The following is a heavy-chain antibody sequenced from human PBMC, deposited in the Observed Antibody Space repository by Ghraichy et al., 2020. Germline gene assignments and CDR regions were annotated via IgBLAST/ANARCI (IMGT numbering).Heavy chain of an antibody. J-gene: IGHJ4*02. V-gene: IGHV4-4*02. Sequence: SETLSLTCAVSGGSVTRNNWWSWVRQTPEKGLEWIGEIHETGRSTYNPSLRSRVIMSVDKSKNQFSLQLTSVTAADTAIYYCTSNYYYYLDNWGQGTLVTVSS. CDR2: IHETGRS. D-gene: IGHD3-10*01. CDR3: TSNYYYYLDN. CDR1: GGSVTRNNW.